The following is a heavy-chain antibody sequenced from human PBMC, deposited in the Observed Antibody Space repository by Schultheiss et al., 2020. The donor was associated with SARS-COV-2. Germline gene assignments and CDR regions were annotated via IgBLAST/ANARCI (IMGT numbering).Heavy chain of an antibody. CDR1: GFTFSSYS. V-gene: IGHV3-23*01. CDR2: ISGSGGST. Sequence: GGSLRLSCAASGFTFSSYSMNWVRQAPGKGLEWVSAISGSGGSTYYADSVKGRFTISRDNSKNTLYLQMNSLRAEDTAVYYCAKDFSPWGTVTPYYFDYWGQGTLVTVSS. CDR3: AKDFSPWGTVTPYYFDY. J-gene: IGHJ4*02. D-gene: IGHD4-17*01.